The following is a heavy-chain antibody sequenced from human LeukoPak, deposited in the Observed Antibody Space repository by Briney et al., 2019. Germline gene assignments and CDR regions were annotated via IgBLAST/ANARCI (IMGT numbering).Heavy chain of an antibody. V-gene: IGHV3-9*01. CDR3: AKDIQWLRAFDI. CDR2: ISWNSGSI. D-gene: IGHD6-19*01. J-gene: IGHJ3*02. CDR1: GFTFDDYA. Sequence: PDRSLRLSCAASGFTFDDYAMHWVRQAPGKGLEWVSGISWNSGSIGYADSVKGRFTISRDNAKNSLYLQMNSLRAEDTALYYCAKDIQWLRAFDIWGQGTMVTVSS.